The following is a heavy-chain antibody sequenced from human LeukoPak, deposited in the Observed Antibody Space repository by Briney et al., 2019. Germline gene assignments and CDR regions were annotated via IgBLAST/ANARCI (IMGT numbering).Heavy chain of an antibody. J-gene: IGHJ4*02. CDR1: GGSFSGYY. V-gene: IGHV4-34*01. D-gene: IGHD1-14*01. Sequence: SETLSLTCAVYGGSFSGYYWSWIRQPPGKGLEWIGEINHSGSTNYNPSLKSRVTMSVDTSKNQFSLKLSSVTAADTAVYYCARETANGIDYWGQGTLVTVSS. CDR3: ARETANGIDY. CDR2: INHSGST.